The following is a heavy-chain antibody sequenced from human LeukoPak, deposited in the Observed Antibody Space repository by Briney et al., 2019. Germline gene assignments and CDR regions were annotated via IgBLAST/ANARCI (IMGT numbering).Heavy chain of an antibody. CDR3: ARAVAVAVPAEYFQH. D-gene: IGHD6-19*01. J-gene: IGHJ1*01. V-gene: IGHV1-18*01. CDR2: ISAYNGNT. CDR1: GYTFTSYG. Sequence: ASVKVSCKASGYTFTSYGISWVRQAPGQGLEWMGWISAYNGNTNYAQKFQGRVTITADKSTTTACMELSSLRSEDTAVYYCARAVAVAVPAEYFQHWGQGTLVTVSS.